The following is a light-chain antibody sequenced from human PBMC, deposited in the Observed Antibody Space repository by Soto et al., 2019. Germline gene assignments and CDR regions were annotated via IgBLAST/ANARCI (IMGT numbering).Light chain of an antibody. Sequence: AIQMTQSPSSLSASVGDRVTITCRASQDIRNDLGWFQQKPGKAPKLLINTASTLQSGVSSRFSGSGSGTDFTLTISRLEPEDFAVYYCQQYGSSLITFGQGTRLEIK. V-gene: IGKV1-6*01. CDR2: TAS. CDR3: QQYGSSLIT. CDR1: QDIRND. J-gene: IGKJ5*01.